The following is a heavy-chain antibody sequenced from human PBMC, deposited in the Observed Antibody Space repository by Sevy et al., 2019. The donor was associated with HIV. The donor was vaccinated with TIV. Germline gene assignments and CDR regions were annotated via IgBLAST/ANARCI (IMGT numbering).Heavy chain of an antibody. CDR2: ISYDGSNK. V-gene: IGHV3-30*04. Sequence: GGSLRLSCAASGFTFSSYAMHWVRQAPGKGLEWVAVISYDGSNKYYADSVKGRFTISRDNSKNTLYLQMNSLRAEDTAVYYCARDRIKGYCSGGSCYPHNWFDPWGQGTLVTVSS. D-gene: IGHD2-15*01. CDR1: GFTFSSYA. J-gene: IGHJ5*02. CDR3: ARDRIKGYCSGGSCYPHNWFDP.